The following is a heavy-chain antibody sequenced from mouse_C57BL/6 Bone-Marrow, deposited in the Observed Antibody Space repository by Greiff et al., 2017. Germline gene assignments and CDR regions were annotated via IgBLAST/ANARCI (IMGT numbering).Heavy chain of an antibody. CDR2: ISDGGSYT. Sequence: EVMLVESGGGLVKPGGSLKLSCAASGFTFSSYAMSWVRQTPEKRLEWVATISDGGSYTYYPDNVKGGFTISRDNAKNNLYLQMSHLKSEDTAMYYCARERGLTWFAYWGQGTLVTVSA. CDR1: GFTFSSYA. D-gene: IGHD2-4*01. J-gene: IGHJ3*01. CDR3: ARERGLTWFAY. V-gene: IGHV5-4*01.